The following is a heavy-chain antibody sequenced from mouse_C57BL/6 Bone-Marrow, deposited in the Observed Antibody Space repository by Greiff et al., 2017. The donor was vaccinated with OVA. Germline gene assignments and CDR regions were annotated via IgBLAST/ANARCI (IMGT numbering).Heavy chain of an antibody. J-gene: IGHJ2*01. Sequence: QVQLQQSGAELVKPGASVKLSCKASGYTFTSYWMQWVKQRPGQGLEWIGEIDPSDSYTNYNQKFKGKATLTVDTSSSTAYMQLSSLTSEDSAVYYCARSAYYGYPYWGQGTTLTVSS. V-gene: IGHV1-50*01. D-gene: IGHD2-9*01. CDR3: ARSAYYGYPY. CDR1: GYTFTSYW. CDR2: IDPSDSYT.